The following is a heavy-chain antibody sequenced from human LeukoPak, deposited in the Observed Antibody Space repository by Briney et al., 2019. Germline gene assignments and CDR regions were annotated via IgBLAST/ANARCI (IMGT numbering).Heavy chain of an antibody. J-gene: IGHJ3*02. CDR2: ISSSSSYI. CDR3: TTDRGWPDAFDI. D-gene: IGHD3-10*01. CDR1: GFTVSSNY. V-gene: IGHV3-21*03. Sequence: PGGSLRLSCAASGFTVSSNYMSWVRQAPGKGLEWVSSISSSSSYIYYADSVKGRFTISRDNAKNSLYLQMNSLKTEDTAVYYCTTDRGWPDAFDIWGQGTMVTVSS.